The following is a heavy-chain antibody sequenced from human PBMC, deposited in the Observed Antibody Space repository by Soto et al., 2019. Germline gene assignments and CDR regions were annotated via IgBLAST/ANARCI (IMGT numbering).Heavy chain of an antibody. CDR3: AKAGESSSSVIDY. CDR2: ISGSGGST. J-gene: IGHJ4*02. CDR1: GFTFSTYA. Sequence: PGGSLRLSCAASGFTFSTYAMGWVRQAPGKGLEWVSAISGSGGSTYYADSVKGRFTISRDNSKNTLYLQMNSLRAEDTAVYYCAKAGESSSSVIDYWGQGTLVTVSS. V-gene: IGHV3-23*01. D-gene: IGHD6-6*01.